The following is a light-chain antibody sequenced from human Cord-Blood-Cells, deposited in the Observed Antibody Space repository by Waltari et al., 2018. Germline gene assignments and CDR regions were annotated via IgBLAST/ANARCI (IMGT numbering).Light chain of an antibody. CDR2: DVS. CDR1: SSDVGGYNY. V-gene: IGLV2-11*01. Sequence: QSALTQPRPVSGSPGQSVTISCTGTSSDVGGYNYVSWYQQQPGKAPRLMIYDVSKRTSGVPDRCSGAKSDNTTSVTSSGRRAEDEAEYYCCSYAGSYTYVFGTGTKVTVL. CDR3: CSYAGSYTYV. J-gene: IGLJ1*01.